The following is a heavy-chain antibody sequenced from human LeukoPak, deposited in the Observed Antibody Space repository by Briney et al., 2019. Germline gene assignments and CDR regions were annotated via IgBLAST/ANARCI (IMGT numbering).Heavy chain of an antibody. J-gene: IGHJ4*02. Sequence: ASVKVSCKASGYTFTNYYMHWVRQAPRQGLEWMGIINPSGGSTSYAQKFQGRVTMTRDTSTSTVYMELSSLRSEDTAVYYCARPAHSRTWGTHEFDYWGQGTLVTVSS. V-gene: IGHV1-46*01. CDR2: INPSGGST. CDR1: GYTFTNYY. D-gene: IGHD6-13*01. CDR3: ARPAHSRTWGTHEFDY.